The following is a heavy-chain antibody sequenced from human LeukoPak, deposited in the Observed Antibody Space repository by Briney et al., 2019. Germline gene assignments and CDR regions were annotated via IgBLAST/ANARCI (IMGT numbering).Heavy chain of an antibody. CDR1: GFTFSSYS. V-gene: IGHV3-48*04. J-gene: IGHJ4*02. Sequence: PGGSLRLSCAASGFTFSSYSMNWVRQAPGKGLEWVSYVSSSSTIYHADSVKGRFTISRDNAKNSLYLQMNSLRAEDTAVYYCARDFRRAAAGDDYWGQGTLVTVSS. CDR3: ARDFRRAAAGDDY. D-gene: IGHD6-13*01. CDR2: VSSSSTI.